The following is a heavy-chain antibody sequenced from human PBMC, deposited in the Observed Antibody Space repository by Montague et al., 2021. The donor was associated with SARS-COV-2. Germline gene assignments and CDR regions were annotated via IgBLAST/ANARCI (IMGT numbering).Heavy chain of an antibody. CDR2: IGTAGDT. V-gene: IGHV3-13*01. CDR1: GFTFSSYD. Sequence: SLRLSCGAFGFTFSSYDMQEVRQATVKGLEWVSAIGTAGDTYYPXSVXGRFTISRENAKNSLYLQMNSLRAGDTAVYYCARDPGTVTSSWYFDLWGRGTLVTVSS. J-gene: IGHJ2*01. CDR3: ARDPGTVTSSWYFDL. D-gene: IGHD4-17*01.